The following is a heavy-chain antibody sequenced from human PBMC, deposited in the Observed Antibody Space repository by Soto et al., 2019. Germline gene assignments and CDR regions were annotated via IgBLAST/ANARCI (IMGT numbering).Heavy chain of an antibody. J-gene: IGHJ5*02. CDR1: GGTFSSYA. CDR2: IIPIFGTA. CDR3: AKDLTRQLAYWLDP. Sequence: GPQVKVSCKASGGTFSSYAISWVRQAPGQGLEWMGGIIPIFGTANYAQKFQGRVTLTRDTSISTAYMTLSSLRSDDTAIYYCAKDLTRQLAYWLDPWGQGTQVTVSS. V-gene: IGHV1-69*05. D-gene: IGHD6-6*01.